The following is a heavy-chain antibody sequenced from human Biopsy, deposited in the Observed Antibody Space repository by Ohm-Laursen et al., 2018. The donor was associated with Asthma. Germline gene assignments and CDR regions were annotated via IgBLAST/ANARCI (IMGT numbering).Heavy chain of an antibody. J-gene: IGHJ4*02. CDR1: GFTVSRDH. D-gene: IGHD3-22*01. V-gene: IGHV3-53*01. CDR3: ARGDSSGGSHYYFDY. Sequence: GSLRLSCTASGFTVSRDHMFWVRQAPGKGLEWVSVIYSGGTSDTADSTRGRFTISRNFYKNTLYLQMDSLRAEDTAVYYCARGDSSGGSHYYFDYWGQGTLVTVSS. CDR2: IYSGGTS.